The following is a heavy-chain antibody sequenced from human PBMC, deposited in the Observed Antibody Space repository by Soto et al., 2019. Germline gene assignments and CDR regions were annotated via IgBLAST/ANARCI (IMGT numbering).Heavy chain of an antibody. V-gene: IGHV3-7*01. CDR1: GFTFSTYW. J-gene: IGHJ4*02. CDR2: INQDGSEK. CDR3: SRSLNS. Sequence: GGSLRLSCAASGFTFSTYWMDWVRQTPGKGLEWVANINQDGSEKNYVDSVKGRFTIYRDNAKNSLYLQMSSLTAEDSALYYCSRSLNSWGQGTLVTVSS.